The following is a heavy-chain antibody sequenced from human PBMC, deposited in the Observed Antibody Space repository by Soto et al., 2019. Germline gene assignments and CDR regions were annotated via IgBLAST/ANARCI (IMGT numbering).Heavy chain of an antibody. D-gene: IGHD6-19*01. J-gene: IGHJ1*01. CDR1: GFPFSSYW. CDR2: IKQDGSEK. Sequence: GGSLRLSCAASGFPFSSYWMSWVRQAPGKGLEWVANIKQDGSEKYYVDSVKGRFTISRDNAKNSLYLQMNSLRAEDTAVYYCARDVAVAGTIAEYFQHWGQGTLVTVSS. V-gene: IGHV3-7*01. CDR3: ARDVAVAGTIAEYFQH.